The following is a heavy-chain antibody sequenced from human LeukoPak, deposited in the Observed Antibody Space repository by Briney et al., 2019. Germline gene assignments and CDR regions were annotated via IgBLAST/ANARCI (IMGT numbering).Heavy chain of an antibody. J-gene: IGHJ4*02. Sequence: TSETLSLTCTVSGGSISSYYWSWIRLPPGKGLEWIGYIYYSGSTNYNPSLKSRVTISVDTSKNQFSLKLSSVTAADTAVYYCARVRRYYYGSGSYYDYFDYWGQGTLVTVSS. V-gene: IGHV4-59*01. CDR3: ARVRRYYYGSGSYYDYFDY. D-gene: IGHD3-10*01. CDR2: IYYSGST. CDR1: GGSISSYY.